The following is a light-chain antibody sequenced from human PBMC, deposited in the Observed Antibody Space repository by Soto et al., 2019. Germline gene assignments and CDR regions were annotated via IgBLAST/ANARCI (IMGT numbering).Light chain of an antibody. CDR3: QQYGSSDT. CDR2: GAS. CDR1: QSVSSN. V-gene: IGKV3-20*01. Sequence: EIVMTQSPATLSVSPGERATLSCRASQSVSSNLAWYQQKPGQAPRLLIYGASNRATGIPDRFSGSGSGTDFTLTISRLEPEDFAVYYCQQYGSSDTFGQGTKV. J-gene: IGKJ1*01.